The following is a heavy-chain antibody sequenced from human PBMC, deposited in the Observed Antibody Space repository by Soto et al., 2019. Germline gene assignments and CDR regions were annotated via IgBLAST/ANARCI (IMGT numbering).Heavy chain of an antibody. CDR2: INSDGSST. CDR1: GFTFSSYW. D-gene: IGHD3-10*01. V-gene: IGHV3-74*01. CDR3: ARDPNGSGSFYYYYYYMDV. J-gene: IGHJ6*03. Sequence: GGSLRLSCAASGFTFSSYWMHWVRQAPGKGLVWVSRINSDGSSTSYADSVKGRFTISRDNAKNTLYLQMNSLRAEDTAVYYCARDPNGSGSFYYYYYYMDVWGKGTTVTVSS.